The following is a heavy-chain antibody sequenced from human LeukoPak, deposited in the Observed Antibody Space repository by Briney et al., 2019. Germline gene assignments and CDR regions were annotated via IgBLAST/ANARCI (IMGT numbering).Heavy chain of an antibody. V-gene: IGHV4-59*01. D-gene: IGHD2-15*01. J-gene: IGHJ5*02. CDR2: IYYSGST. CDR3: ARDNLGYCSGGSCYSDWFDP. Sequence: PSETLSLTCTVSGGFISSYYWSWIRQPPGKGLEWIGYIYYSGSTNYNPSLKSRVTISVDTSKNQFSLKLSSVTAADTAVYYCARDNLGYCSGGSCYSDWFDPWGQGTLVTVSS. CDR1: GGFISSYY.